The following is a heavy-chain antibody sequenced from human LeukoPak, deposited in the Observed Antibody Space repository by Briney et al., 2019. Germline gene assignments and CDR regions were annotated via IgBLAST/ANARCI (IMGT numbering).Heavy chain of an antibody. J-gene: IGHJ6*02. D-gene: IGHD5-18*01. V-gene: IGHV1-69*04. Sequence: GASVKVSCKASGGTFSSYAISWVRQAPGQGLEWMGRIIPILGIANYAQKFQGRVTITADKSTSTAYMELGSLRSEDTAVYYCARDPDTAMVYYYGMDVWGQGTTVTVSS. CDR3: ARDPDTAMVYYYGMDV. CDR2: IIPILGIA. CDR1: GGTFSSYA.